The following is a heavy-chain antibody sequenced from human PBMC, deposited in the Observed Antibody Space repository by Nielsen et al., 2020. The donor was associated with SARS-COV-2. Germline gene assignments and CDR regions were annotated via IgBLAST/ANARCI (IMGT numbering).Heavy chain of an antibody. CDR1: GGSFSGYY. V-gene: IGHV4-34*01. J-gene: IGHJ4*02. CDR2: INHSGST. D-gene: IGHD5-18*01. CDR3: ARDTKIQLWLGPFDY. Sequence: SETLSLTCAVYGGSFSGYYWSWIRQPPGKGLERIGEINHSGSTNYNPSLKSRVTISVDTSKNQFSLKLSSVTAADTAVYYCARDTKIQLWLGPFDYWGQGTLVTVSS.